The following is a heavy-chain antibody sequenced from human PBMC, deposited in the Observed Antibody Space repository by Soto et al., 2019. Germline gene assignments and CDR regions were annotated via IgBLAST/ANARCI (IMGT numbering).Heavy chain of an antibody. V-gene: IGHV4-39*02. CDR2: IYYSGAT. D-gene: IGHD1-26*01. Sequence: SETLSLTNDVSGDSISTRSYYWGWLRQPPGKGLEWIASIYYSGATYYNPSLQTRVTISVDTSNNRFSLTLSSLTAADAAVYFCASIAYSGYRQTWGQGSLGSVSS. CDR1: GDSISTRSYY. J-gene: IGHJ1*01. CDR3: ASIAYSGYRQT.